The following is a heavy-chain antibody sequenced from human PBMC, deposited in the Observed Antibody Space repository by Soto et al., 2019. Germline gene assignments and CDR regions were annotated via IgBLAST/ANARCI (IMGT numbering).Heavy chain of an antibody. D-gene: IGHD3-9*01. CDR1: GGSFSGYY. Sequence: QVQLQQWGAGLLKPSETLSLTCAVYGGSFSGYYWSWIRQPPGKGLEWIGEINHSGSTNYNPSLKSRVTISVDTSKNQFSLKLGSVTAADTAVYYCARGSPLLTGPYFDYWGQGTLVTVSS. CDR3: ARGSPLLTGPYFDY. V-gene: IGHV4-34*01. J-gene: IGHJ4*02. CDR2: INHSGST.